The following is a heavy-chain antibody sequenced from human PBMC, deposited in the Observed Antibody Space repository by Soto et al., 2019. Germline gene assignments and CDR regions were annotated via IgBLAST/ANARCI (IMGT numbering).Heavy chain of an antibody. D-gene: IGHD3-22*01. J-gene: IGHJ3*02. Sequence: ASVNVSCKASGGTFSSYAISWVRQAPGQGLEWMGGIIPIFGTANYAQKFQGRVTITADESTSTAYMELSSLRSEDTAVYYCARSRYYDSSGYSIVWAFDIWGQGTMVTVSS. CDR3: ARSRYYDSSGYSIVWAFDI. CDR1: GGTFSSYA. CDR2: IIPIFGTA. V-gene: IGHV1-69*01.